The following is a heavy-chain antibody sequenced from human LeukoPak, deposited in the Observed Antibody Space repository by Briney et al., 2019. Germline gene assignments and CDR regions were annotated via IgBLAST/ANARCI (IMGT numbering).Heavy chain of an antibody. D-gene: IGHD4-23*01. J-gene: IGHJ4*02. Sequence: GGSLRLSCAASGFTFSSYSMNWVRQAQGKGLEWVSLIYSGGTTYYADSVKGRFTISRDNSKNTLYLQMNSLRAEDTAVYYCARRAGGYSHPYDYWGQGILVTVSS. V-gene: IGHV3-53*01. CDR1: GFTFSSYS. CDR2: IYSGGTT. CDR3: ARRAGGYSHPYDY.